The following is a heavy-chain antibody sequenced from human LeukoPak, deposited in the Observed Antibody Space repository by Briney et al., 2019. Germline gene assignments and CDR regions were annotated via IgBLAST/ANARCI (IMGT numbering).Heavy chain of an antibody. CDR1: GGSFSGYY. CDR3: ARDAFDI. V-gene: IGHV4-34*01. Sequence: PSETLSLTCAVYGGSFSGYYWNWIRQPPGKGLEWIGEINHSGSTNYNPSLKSRVTISVDTSKNQFSLKLSSVTAADTAVCYCARDAFDIWGQGTMVTVSS. CDR2: INHSGST. J-gene: IGHJ3*02.